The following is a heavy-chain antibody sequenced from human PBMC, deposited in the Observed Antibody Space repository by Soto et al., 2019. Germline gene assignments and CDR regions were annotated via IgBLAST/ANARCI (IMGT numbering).Heavy chain of an antibody. V-gene: IGHV1-2*04. Sequence: ASVKVSFKASGYTFTGYYMHWVRQAPGQGLEWMGWINPNSGGTNYAQKFQGWVTMTRDTSISTAYMELSRLRSDDTAVYYCARDRGLAAAAEQGKYYYYYGMDVWGQGTTVTVSS. J-gene: IGHJ6*02. CDR3: ARDRGLAAAAEQGKYYYYYGMDV. CDR2: INPNSGGT. D-gene: IGHD6-13*01. CDR1: GYTFTGYY.